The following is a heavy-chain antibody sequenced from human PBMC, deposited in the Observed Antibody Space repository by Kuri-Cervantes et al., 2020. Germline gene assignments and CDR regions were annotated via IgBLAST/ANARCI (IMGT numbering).Heavy chain of an antibody. CDR2: ISSSSSTI. J-gene: IGHJ4*02. Sequence: GGSLRLSCAASGFTFSSYSMNWVRQAPGKGLEWVSYISSSSSTIYYADFVKGRFIISRDNAKNSLYLQMNSLRDEDTAVYYCATLSDMYQLLLDYWGQGTLVTVSS. CDR3: ATLSDMYQLLLDY. V-gene: IGHV3-48*02. D-gene: IGHD2-2*01. CDR1: GFTFSSYS.